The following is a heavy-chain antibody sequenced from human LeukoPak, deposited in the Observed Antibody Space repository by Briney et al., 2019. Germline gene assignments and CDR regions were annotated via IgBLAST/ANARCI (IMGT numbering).Heavy chain of an antibody. V-gene: IGHV4-39*01. Sequence: PSETLSLAWTVAGGSIGSSGYYWDWIRQPPGKGLEWFGSVYYSGNTYYKSSLESRVTISVDTSNNRFSLKLNSVTAADTGTYYCARTSGRGSVDPGTSGYVDSWGQGSLVTVSS. CDR2: VYYSGNT. J-gene: IGHJ4*02. CDR3: ARTSGRGSVDPGTSGYVDS. D-gene: IGHD3-22*01. CDR1: GGSIGSSGYY.